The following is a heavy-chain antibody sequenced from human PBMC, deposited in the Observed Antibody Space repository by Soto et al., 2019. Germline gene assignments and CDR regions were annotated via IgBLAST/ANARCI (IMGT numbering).Heavy chain of an antibody. V-gene: IGHV1-69*01. J-gene: IGHJ4*02. D-gene: IGHD6-19*01. Sequence: VKVSCKASGGTFSSYAISWVRQAPGQGLEWMGGIIPIFGTANYAQKFQGRVTITADESTSTAYMELSSLRSEDTAVYYCASNLPGIAVAGTGGHFDYWGQGTLVTVSS. CDR2: IIPIFGTA. CDR1: GGTFSSYA. CDR3: ASNLPGIAVAGTGGHFDY.